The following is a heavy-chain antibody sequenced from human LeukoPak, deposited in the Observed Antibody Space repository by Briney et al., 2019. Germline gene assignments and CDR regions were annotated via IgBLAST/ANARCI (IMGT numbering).Heavy chain of an antibody. Sequence: SETLSLTCTVSGGPISSSSYYWGWIRQPPGKGLEWIGSIYYSGSTYYNPSLKSRVTISVDTSKNQFSLKLSSVTAVDTAVYYCARKATSGWYYFDCWGQGTLVTVSS. J-gene: IGHJ4*02. CDR1: GGPISSSSYY. CDR3: ARKATSGWYYFDC. V-gene: IGHV4-39*07. D-gene: IGHD6-19*01. CDR2: IYYSGST.